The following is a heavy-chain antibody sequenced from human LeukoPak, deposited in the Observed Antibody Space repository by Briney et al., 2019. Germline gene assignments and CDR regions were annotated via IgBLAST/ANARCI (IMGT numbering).Heavy chain of an antibody. CDR2: IYHSGST. Sequence: SETLSLTCAVSGYSISSGYYWGWIRQPPGKGLEWIGSIYHSGSTYYNPSLKSRVTISVDTSKNQFSLKLSSVTAADTAVYYCAREYCGGACYENWFDPWGQGTLVTVSS. CDR1: GYSISSGYY. J-gene: IGHJ5*02. D-gene: IGHD2-21*02. CDR3: AREYCGGACYENWFDP. V-gene: IGHV4-38-2*02.